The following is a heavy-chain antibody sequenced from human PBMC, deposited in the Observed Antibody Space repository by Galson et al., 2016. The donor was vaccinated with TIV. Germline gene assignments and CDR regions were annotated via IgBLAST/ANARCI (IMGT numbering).Heavy chain of an antibody. CDR1: GFNVRYNY. V-gene: IGHV3-53*01. CDR2: IFSDGTS. Sequence: SLRLSCAASGFNVRYNYMSWVRQAPGKGLEWVSLIFSDGTSYYADSVKGRFTISRDNSKNTLYLQMDSLRAEDTAVYFCAKTTPAEIQLGYYFDSWGRGTLVTVSS. D-gene: IGHD5-18*01. J-gene: IGHJ4*02. CDR3: AKTTPAEIQLGYYFDS.